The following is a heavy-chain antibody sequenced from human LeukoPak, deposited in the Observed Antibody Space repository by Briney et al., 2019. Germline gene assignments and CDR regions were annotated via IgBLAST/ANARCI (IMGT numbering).Heavy chain of an antibody. CDR2: IRSKANSYAT. Sequence: PGGSLRLSCAASGFTFSGPAMHWVRQASGKGLEWVGRIRSKANSYATAYAASVKGRFTISRDDSKNTAYLQMNSLKTEDTAVYYCTRPKGYCTNGVCPRSYYGMDVWGQGTTVTVSS. J-gene: IGHJ6*02. CDR1: GFTFSGPA. D-gene: IGHD2-8*01. CDR3: TRPKGYCTNGVCPRSYYGMDV. V-gene: IGHV3-73*01.